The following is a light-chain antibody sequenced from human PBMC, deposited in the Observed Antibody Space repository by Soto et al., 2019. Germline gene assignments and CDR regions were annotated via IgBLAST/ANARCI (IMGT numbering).Light chain of an antibody. J-gene: IGKJ1*01. Sequence: EIVLTQSPGTLSLSPGERATLSCRASQSVSSSYLAWYQQKPGQAPRLLIYGASSRATGIPDRFSGSGSGTDFTLTISRREPEDFAVYYCQQYGNSPLTFGQGTKVEI. CDR2: GAS. CDR1: QSVSSSY. V-gene: IGKV3-20*01. CDR3: QQYGNSPLT.